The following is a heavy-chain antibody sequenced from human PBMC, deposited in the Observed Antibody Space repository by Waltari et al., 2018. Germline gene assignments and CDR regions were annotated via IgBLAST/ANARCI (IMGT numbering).Heavy chain of an antibody. CDR2: ISWNSGSI. CDR3: AKGHSGSYGLDY. V-gene: IGHV3-9*01. CDR1: GFTFDDYA. D-gene: IGHD1-26*01. Sequence: EVQLVESGGGLVQPGRSLRLSCAASGFTFDDYAMHWVRQAPGKGLGWVAGISWNSGSIGYADSVKGRFTSSRDNAKNSLYLQMNSLRTEDTALYYCAKGHSGSYGLDYWGQGTLVTVSS. J-gene: IGHJ4*02.